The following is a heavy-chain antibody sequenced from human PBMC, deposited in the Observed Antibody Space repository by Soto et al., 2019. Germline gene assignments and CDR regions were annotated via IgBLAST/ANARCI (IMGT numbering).Heavy chain of an antibody. J-gene: IGHJ4*02. CDR3: ASVGGTDFDY. Sequence: EVQLVESGGGLVKPGGSLRLSCAASGFTFSGKALSGARQPPGKGLEWVSAISGGGGSTYYADSVKGRFTISRDNSKNTLYLQMNSLRAEDTAVYYCASVGGTDFDYWGQGTLVTVSS. V-gene: IGHV3-23*04. D-gene: IGHD1-7*01. CDR1: GFTFSGKA. CDR2: ISGGGGST.